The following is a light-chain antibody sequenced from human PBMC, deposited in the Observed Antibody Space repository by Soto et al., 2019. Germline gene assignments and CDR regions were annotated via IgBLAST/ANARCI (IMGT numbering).Light chain of an antibody. CDR1: QSVTSNY. CDR2: GVS. CDR3: QQYTDWPLT. Sequence: EIGMTQSPAPLSVSPGERATLSCRASQSVTSNYLAWYQQKPGQAPRLLIYGVSSRATGVPDRFSGSGSGTDFTLTISRLEPEDFAVYYCQQYTDWPLTFGQGTKV. V-gene: IGKV3-20*01. J-gene: IGKJ1*01.